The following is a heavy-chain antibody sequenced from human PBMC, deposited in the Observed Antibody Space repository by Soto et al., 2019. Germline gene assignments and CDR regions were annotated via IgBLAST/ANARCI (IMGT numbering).Heavy chain of an antibody. D-gene: IGHD3-10*01. V-gene: IGHV1-18*04. Sequence: QVPLVQSGAEVKKPGASVKVSCKASGYTFTSYGISWVRQAPGQGLEWMGWISAYNGNTNYAQKLQGRVTMTTDTSTSTAYMELRSLRSDDTAVYYCARAPHSYGSAPPSGGFDYWGQGTLVTVSS. CDR3: ARAPHSYGSAPPSGGFDY. CDR1: GYTFTSYG. CDR2: ISAYNGNT. J-gene: IGHJ4*02.